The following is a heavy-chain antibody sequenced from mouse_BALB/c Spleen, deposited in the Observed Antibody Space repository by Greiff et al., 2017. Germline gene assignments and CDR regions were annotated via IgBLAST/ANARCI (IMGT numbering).Heavy chain of an antibody. V-gene: IGHV5-12-1*01. CDR1: GFAFSSYD. CDR2: ISSGGGST. CDR3: ARHAYGVFAY. J-gene: IGHJ3*01. Sequence: EVMLVESGGGLAKPGGSLKLSCAASGFAFSSYDMSWVRQTPEKRLEWVAYISSGGGSTYYPDTVKGRFTISRDNAKNTLYLQMSSLKSEDTAMYYCARHAYGVFAYWAQGTLVTVSA. D-gene: IGHD1-1*01.